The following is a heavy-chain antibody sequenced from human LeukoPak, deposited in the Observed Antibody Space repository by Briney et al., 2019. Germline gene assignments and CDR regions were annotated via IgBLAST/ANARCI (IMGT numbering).Heavy chain of an antibody. CDR1: GGSISSYY. J-gene: IGHJ2*01. D-gene: IGHD2-2*01. Sequence: SETLSLTCTVSGGSISSYYWSWIRQPPGKGLEWIGYIYYSGSTNYNPSLKSRVTISVDTSKNQFSLKLSSVTAADTAVYYCARMRNNYCSSTSCYPWYFDLWGRGTLVTVSS. V-gene: IGHV4-59*12. CDR3: ARMRNNYCSSTSCYPWYFDL. CDR2: IYYSGST.